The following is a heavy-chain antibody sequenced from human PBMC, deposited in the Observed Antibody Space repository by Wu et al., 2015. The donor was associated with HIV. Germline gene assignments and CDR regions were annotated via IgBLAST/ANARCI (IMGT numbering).Heavy chain of an antibody. Sequence: QVQLVQSGSEVKKPGASVKVFCKASGYSFPSYDINWVRQAPGQGLEWMGWMNPNSGNTGYALKFQGRVAMTRNTSISTAYMELTGLRSEDTAVYYCARSWYIPMTAAFDIWAKGQRSPSL. CDR1: GYSFPSYD. CDR3: ARSWYIPMTAAFDI. D-gene: IGHD1-1*01. V-gene: IGHV1-8*01. J-gene: IGHJ3*02. CDR2: MNPNSGNT.